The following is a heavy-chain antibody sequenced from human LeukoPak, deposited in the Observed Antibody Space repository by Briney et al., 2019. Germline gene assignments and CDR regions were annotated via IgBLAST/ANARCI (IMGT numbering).Heavy chain of an antibody. V-gene: IGHV3-21*01. J-gene: IGHJ3*02. CDR1: GFTFSSYS. CDR3: ASLIVGAPNAFDI. D-gene: IGHD1-26*01. Sequence: PGGSLRLSCAASGFTFSSYSMNWVRQAPGKGLERVSSISSSSSYIYYADSVKGRLTISRDNAKNSLYLQMNSLRAEDTAVYYCASLIVGAPNAFDIWGQGTMVTVSS. CDR2: ISSSSSYI.